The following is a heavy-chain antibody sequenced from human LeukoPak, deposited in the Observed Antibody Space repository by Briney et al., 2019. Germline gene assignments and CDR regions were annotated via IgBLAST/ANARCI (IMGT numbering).Heavy chain of an antibody. J-gene: IGHJ3*02. V-gene: IGHV3-33*06. CDR1: GFTFSSYG. Sequence: GGSLRLSCAASGFTFSSYGMHWVRQAPGKGLEWVAVIWYDGSNKYYADSVKGRFTISRDNSKNTLYLQMNRLRAEDTAVDYCAKSLRSGYYPDAFDIWGQGTMVTVSS. D-gene: IGHD3-22*01. CDR3: AKSLRSGYYPDAFDI. CDR2: IWYDGSNK.